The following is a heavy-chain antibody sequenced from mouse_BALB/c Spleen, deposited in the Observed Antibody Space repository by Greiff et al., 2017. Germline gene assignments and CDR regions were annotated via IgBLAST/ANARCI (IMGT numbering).Heavy chain of an antibody. D-gene: IGHD2-14*01. CDR3: ARSAYYRYDFDY. CDR2: IYPGDGDT. CDR1: GYAFSSYW. J-gene: IGHJ2*01. Sequence: QVQLKQSGAELVRPGSSVKISCKASGYAFSSYWMNWVKQRPGQGLEWIGQIYPGDGDTNYNGKFKGKATLTADKSSSTAYMQLSSLTSEDSAVYFCARSAYYRYDFDYWGQGTTLTVSS. V-gene: IGHV1-80*01.